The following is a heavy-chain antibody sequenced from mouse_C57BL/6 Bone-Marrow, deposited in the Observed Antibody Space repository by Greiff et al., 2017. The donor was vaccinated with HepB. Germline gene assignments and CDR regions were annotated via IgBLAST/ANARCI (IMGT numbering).Heavy chain of an antibody. V-gene: IGHV6-3*01. CDR1: GFTFSNYW. J-gene: IGHJ2*01. CDR2: LRLKSDNYAT. D-gene: IGHD6-1*01. Sequence: EVQRVESGGGLVQPGGSMKLSCVASGFTFSNYWMNWVRQSPEKGLEWVAQLRLKSDNYATHYAESVQGRFTSTRDDSKSSVYLQLNNLRAEDTGIYYCTGATTDYFDYWGQGTTLTVSS. CDR3: TGATTDYFDY.